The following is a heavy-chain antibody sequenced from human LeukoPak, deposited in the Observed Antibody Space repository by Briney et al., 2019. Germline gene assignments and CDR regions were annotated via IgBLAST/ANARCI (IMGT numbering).Heavy chain of an antibody. CDR3: ARGKAYDSSGYYKLFDY. V-gene: IGHV3-13*01. CDR1: GFTFSSYD. D-gene: IGHD3-22*01. Sequence: GGSLRLSCAASGFTFSSYDMHWVRQATGKGLEWVSAIGTAGDTNYPGSVKGRFTISRKNAKNTLYLQMNSMRAGETAVYYCARGKAYDSSGYYKLFDYWGQGTLVTVSS. J-gene: IGHJ4*02. CDR2: IGTAGDT.